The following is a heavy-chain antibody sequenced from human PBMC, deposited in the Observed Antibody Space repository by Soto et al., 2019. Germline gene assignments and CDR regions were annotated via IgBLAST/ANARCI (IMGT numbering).Heavy chain of an antibody. CDR2: IIPIFGTA. D-gene: IGHD6-13*01. CDR3: ASDSSSWLRFDY. J-gene: IGHJ4*02. Sequence: SVKVSCKASGGTFSSYAISWVRQAPGQGLEWMGGIIPIFGTANYAQKFQGRVKITADESTSTAYMELSSLRSEDTAVYYCASDSSSWLRFDYWGQGTLVTVSS. V-gene: IGHV1-69*13. CDR1: GGTFSSYA.